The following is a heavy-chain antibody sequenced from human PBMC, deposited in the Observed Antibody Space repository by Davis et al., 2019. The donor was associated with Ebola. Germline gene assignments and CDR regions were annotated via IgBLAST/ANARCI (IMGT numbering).Heavy chain of an antibody. CDR2: INPSGGST. Sequence: AASVKVSCKASGYTFTSYYMHWVRQAPGQGLEWMGIINPSGGSTSYAQKFQGRVTMTRDTSTSTVYMELSSLRSEDTAVYYCTGTVTTDVGPLDYWGQGTLVTVSS. V-gene: IGHV1-46*03. D-gene: IGHD4-17*01. CDR1: GYTFTSYY. J-gene: IGHJ4*02. CDR3: TGTVTTDVGPLDY.